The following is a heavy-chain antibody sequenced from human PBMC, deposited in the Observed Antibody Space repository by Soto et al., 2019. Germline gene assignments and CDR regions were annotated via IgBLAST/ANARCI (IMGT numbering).Heavy chain of an antibody. D-gene: IGHD2-2*01. CDR2: IYYSRRT. CDR3: ARLRGYQLLRPFAY. Sequence: QLQLQESGPGLVKPSETLSLTCTVSGGSISSSSYYLGWIRQPPGKGLAWIGSIYYSRRTYYNPSIKSRVTISVDTSKNYFSLKRSSVTAADTAVYYCARLRGYQLLRPFAYWGHGTLVTVSS. J-gene: IGHJ4*01. CDR1: GGSISSSSYY. V-gene: IGHV4-39*01.